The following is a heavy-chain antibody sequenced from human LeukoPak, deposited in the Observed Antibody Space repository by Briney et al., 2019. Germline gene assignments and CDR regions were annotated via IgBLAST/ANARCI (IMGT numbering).Heavy chain of an antibody. CDR2: INWNGGST. V-gene: IGHV3-20*04. J-gene: IGHJ6*03. Sequence: GGSLRLSCAASGFTFDDYGMSWVRQAPGKGLEWVSGINWNGGSTGYADSVKGRFTISRDNAKNSLYLQMNSLRAEDTALYYCARVRQQPVYYYYYYYMDVWGKGTTVTVSS. CDR3: ARVRQQPVYYYYYYYMDV. CDR1: GFTFDDYG. D-gene: IGHD6-13*01.